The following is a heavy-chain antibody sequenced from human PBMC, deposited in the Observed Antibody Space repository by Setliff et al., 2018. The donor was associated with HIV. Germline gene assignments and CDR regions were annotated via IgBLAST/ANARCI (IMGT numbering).Heavy chain of an antibody. V-gene: IGHV4-39*01. J-gene: IGHJ4*02. CDR1: GVSVSSGGYY. D-gene: IGHD6-6*01. CDR3: ARGFLRIAALRPFPKLDAADY. CDR2: IYYSGST. Sequence: SETLSLTCTVSGVSVSSGGYYWSWIRQHPGKGLEWIGCIYYSGSTYYNPSLKSRVTISVDTSKNQFSLKLSSVTAADTAVYYCARGFLRIAALRPFPKLDAADYWGQGTLVTVSS.